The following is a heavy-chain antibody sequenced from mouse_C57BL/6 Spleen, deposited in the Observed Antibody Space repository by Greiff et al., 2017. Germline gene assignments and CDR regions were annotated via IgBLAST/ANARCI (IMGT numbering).Heavy chain of an antibody. CDR1: GFTFSSYT. V-gene: IGHV5-9*01. D-gene: IGHD2-3*01. J-gene: IGHJ4*01. CDR2: ISGGGGNT. Sequence: EVQLVESGGGLVKPGGSLKLSCAASGFTFSSYTMSWVRQTPEKRLEWVATISGGGGNTDYPDSVKGRFTISRDNAKNTLYLQMSSLRSEDTALYYCARHYDGLDYWGQGTSVTVSS. CDR3: ARHYDGLDY.